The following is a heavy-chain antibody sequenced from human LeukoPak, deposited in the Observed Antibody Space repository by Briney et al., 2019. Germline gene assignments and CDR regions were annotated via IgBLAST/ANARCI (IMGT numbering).Heavy chain of an antibody. D-gene: IGHD3-22*01. V-gene: IGHV3-48*03. J-gene: IGHJ4*02. CDR3: ARAPAHYYDSSDHYYVGESYFDY. Sequence: GGSLRLSCAASGFTFSHHEIHWVRQAPGKGLEWVSYISSGGYTIYYADSVKGRFTISRDNAKNSLYLQMNSLRAEDTAVYYCARAPAHYYDSSDHYYVGESYFDYWGQGTLVTVSS. CDR1: GFTFSHHE. CDR2: ISSGGYTI.